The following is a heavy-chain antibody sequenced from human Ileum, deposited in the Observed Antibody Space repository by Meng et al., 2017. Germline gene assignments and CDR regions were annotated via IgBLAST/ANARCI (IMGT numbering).Heavy chain of an antibody. CDR3: ARRIRGGSYLG. J-gene: IGHJ4*02. Sequence: QLQPMQWGARMLKPSETLSLTCNVYGDSFTDYYVNWIRQPPGKGLEWIGEIHYSGSTNYNPSLESLVTISEDTSQKQFSLRLSSVTAADTAVYYCARRIRGGSYLGWGQGTLVTVSS. V-gene: IGHV4-34*01. CDR2: IHYSGST. CDR1: GDSFTDYY. D-gene: IGHD1-26*01.